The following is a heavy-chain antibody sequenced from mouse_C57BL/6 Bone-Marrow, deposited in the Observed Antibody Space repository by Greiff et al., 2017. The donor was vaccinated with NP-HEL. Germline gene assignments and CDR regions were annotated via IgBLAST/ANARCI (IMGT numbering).Heavy chain of an antibody. V-gene: IGHV3-6*01. D-gene: IGHD2-1*01. Sequence: VQLQQSGPGLVKPSQSLSLTCSVTGYSITSGYYWNWIRQFPGNKLEWMGYISYDGSNNYNPSLKNRISITRDTSKNQFFLKLNSVTTEDTATYYCARGVYYPRFAYWGQGTLVTVSA. J-gene: IGHJ3*01. CDR1: GYSITSGYY. CDR2: ISYDGSN. CDR3: ARGVYYPRFAY.